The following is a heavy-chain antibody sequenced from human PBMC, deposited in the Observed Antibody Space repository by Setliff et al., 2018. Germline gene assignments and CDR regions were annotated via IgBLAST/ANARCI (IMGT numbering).Heavy chain of an antibody. CDR1: GGSLSSYY. Sequence: PSETLSLTCTVSGGSLSSYYWSWFRQPPGKGLEWIGYIHYSGSANYNPSLKSRVTMSIDTSKNQFSLKLNSVTAADMAVYYCAREQWLDPPGYYYMDVWAKGTTVTVSS. V-gene: IGHV4-59*12. D-gene: IGHD6-19*01. CDR3: AREQWLDPPGYYYMDV. J-gene: IGHJ6*03. CDR2: IHYSGSA.